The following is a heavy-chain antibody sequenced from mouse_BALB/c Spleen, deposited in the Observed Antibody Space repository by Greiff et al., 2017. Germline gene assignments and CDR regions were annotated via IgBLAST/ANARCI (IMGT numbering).Heavy chain of an antibody. V-gene: IGHV2-9*02. Sequence: QVHVKQSGPGLVAPSQSLSITCTVSGFSLTSYGVHWVRQPPGKGLEWLGVIWAGGSTNYNSALMSRLSISKDNSKSQVFLKMNSLQTDDTAMYYCARASWSWFAYWGQGTLVTVSA. CDR1: GFSLTSYG. CDR2: IWAGGST. CDR3: ARASWSWFAY. J-gene: IGHJ3*01.